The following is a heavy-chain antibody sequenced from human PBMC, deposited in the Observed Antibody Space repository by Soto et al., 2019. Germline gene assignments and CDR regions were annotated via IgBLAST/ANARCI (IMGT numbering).Heavy chain of an antibody. V-gene: IGHV3-48*01. CDR1: GFTFSSYS. Sequence: PGGSLRLSCAASGFTFSSYSMNWVRQAPGKGLEWVSYISSSSSTIYYADSVKGRFTISRDNAKNSLYLQMNSLRAEDTAVYYCASPPNWKQRELDVPDYYHLYVRAKGTAVTVSS. D-gene: IGHD1-7*01. CDR3: ASPPNWKQRELDVPDYYHLYV. J-gene: IGHJ6*03. CDR2: ISSSSSTI.